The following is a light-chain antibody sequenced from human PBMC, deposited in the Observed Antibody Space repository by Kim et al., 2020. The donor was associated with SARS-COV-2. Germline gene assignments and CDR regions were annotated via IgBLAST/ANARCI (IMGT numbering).Light chain of an antibody. CDR3: CSVAAP. J-gene: IGLJ7*01. CDR2: DVT. CDR1: TSDVGSYNY. Sequence: SSPGQSVTISCAGATSDVGSYNYVSWYQQHPGRAPKLIIYDVTKRPSGVPDLFSGSKSGNTASLTVSGLQAEDEADYYCCSVAAPFGGGTQLTVL. V-gene: IGLV2-11*03.